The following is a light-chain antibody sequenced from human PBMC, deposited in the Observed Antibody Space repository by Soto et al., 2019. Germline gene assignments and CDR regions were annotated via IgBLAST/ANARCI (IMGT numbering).Light chain of an antibody. CDR3: SSFTDSIALEV. Sequence: QSALTQPASVSGSPGQSITISCTGTSGDIGSYNRVSWYQQHPGKAPKLMIYEVSHRPSGISNRFSGSKSGNTASLTISGLQAEDEAEYYCSSFTDSIALEVFGTGTKVTVL. J-gene: IGLJ1*01. CDR1: SGDIGSYNR. V-gene: IGLV2-14*01. CDR2: EVS.